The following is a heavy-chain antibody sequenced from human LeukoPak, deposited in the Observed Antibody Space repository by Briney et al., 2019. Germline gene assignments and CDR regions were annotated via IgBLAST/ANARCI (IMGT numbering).Heavy chain of an antibody. CDR2: IQDDESNK. CDR3: AKQMVERPHYYYMDV. CDR1: GFIFSSFG. J-gene: IGHJ6*03. Sequence: GFLRLSCAASGFIFSSFGMHWVRQAPGKGLEWVAFIQDDESNKFYADSVKGRFTISRDNSKNTLFLQMNSLRPEDTALYYCAKQMVERPHYYYMDVWGKGTTVTVS. D-gene: IGHD2-15*01. V-gene: IGHV3-30*02.